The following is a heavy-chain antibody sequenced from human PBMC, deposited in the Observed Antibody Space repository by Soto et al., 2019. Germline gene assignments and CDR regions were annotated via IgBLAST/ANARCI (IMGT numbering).Heavy chain of an antibody. V-gene: IGHV4-31*03. Sequence: SETLSLTCTVSGGSISSDGYYWSWIRQHPGKGLEWIGYIYYSGSTYYNPSLKSRVTISVDTSKNQFSLKLSSVTAADTAVYYCARGSYYYDSSGYYYAYWGQGTLVTVSS. D-gene: IGHD3-22*01. CDR1: GGSISSDGYY. CDR3: ARGSYYYDSSGYYYAY. CDR2: IYYSGST. J-gene: IGHJ4*02.